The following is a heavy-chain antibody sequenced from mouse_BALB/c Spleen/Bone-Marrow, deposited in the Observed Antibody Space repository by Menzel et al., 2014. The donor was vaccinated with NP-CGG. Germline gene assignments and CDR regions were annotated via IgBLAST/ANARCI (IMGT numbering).Heavy chain of an antibody. V-gene: IGHV4-1*02. CDR2: INPDSSTI. CDR1: GFDFSRYW. Sequence: EVMLVESGGGLVQPGGSLRLSCAASGFDFSRYWMSWVRQAPGKGLGWIGEINPDSSTINYTPSLKDKFIISRDNAKNTLYLQMSKVRSEDTALYYCAHRYDVAMDYWGQGTSVTVSS. J-gene: IGHJ4*01. D-gene: IGHD2-14*01. CDR3: AHRYDVAMDY.